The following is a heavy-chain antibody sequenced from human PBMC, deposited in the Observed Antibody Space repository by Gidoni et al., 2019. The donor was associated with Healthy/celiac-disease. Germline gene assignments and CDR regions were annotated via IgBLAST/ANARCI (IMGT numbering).Heavy chain of an antibody. CDR2: TSGSGGST. J-gene: IGHJ6*02. CDR3: AKDGHWGYDLWSGPDSHYYDYGMDV. V-gene: IGHV3-23*01. CDR1: GFTFSSYA. D-gene: IGHD3-3*01. Sequence: EVQLLESGGGLVQPGGSLRLSCAASGFTFSSYAMSWVRQAPGKGLEWVSATSGSGGSTYYADSVKGRFTIARDNSKNTLYLQMNSMRAEDTAVYYCAKDGHWGYDLWSGPDSHYYDYGMDVWGQGTTVTVSS.